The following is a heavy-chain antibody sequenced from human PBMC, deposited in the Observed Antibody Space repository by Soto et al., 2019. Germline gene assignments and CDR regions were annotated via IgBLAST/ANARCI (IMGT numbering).Heavy chain of an antibody. CDR3: AKGGEVGGVLGAH. D-gene: IGHD1-26*01. Sequence: QVQLVESGGGVVQPGTSLRLSCEASGFAFNKFGMHWVRQAPGKGLEWVAFISYDGSYQYYADSVQGRLTITRDNSMNTLNMQLNSLRREDTAVYYCAKGGEVGGVLGAHWGKGTLVTVSS. CDR2: ISYDGSYQ. CDR1: GFAFNKFG. J-gene: IGHJ4*02. V-gene: IGHV3-30*18.